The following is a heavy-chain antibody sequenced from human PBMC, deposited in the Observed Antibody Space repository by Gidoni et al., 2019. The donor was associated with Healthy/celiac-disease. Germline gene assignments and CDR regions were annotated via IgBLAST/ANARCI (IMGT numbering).Heavy chain of an antibody. CDR1: GYPLTDLS. D-gene: IGHD3-10*01. Sequence: QFQLVQSGAEVKTPGASVQVSCKVSGYPLTDLSMHWVRQAPGKGLEWMGGFDPEDGETIYAQKFQGRVTMTEDTSTDTAYMELSSVRSEDTAVYYCATELAVRGVISNYFDYWGQGTLVTVSS. V-gene: IGHV1-24*01. CDR2: FDPEDGET. CDR3: ATELAVRGVISNYFDY. J-gene: IGHJ4*02.